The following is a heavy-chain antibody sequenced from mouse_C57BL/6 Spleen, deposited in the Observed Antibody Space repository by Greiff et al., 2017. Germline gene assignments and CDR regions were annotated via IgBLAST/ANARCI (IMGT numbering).Heavy chain of an antibody. Sequence: VQLQQSGPELVKPGASVKISCKASGYTFTDYYMNWVKQSHGKSLEWIGDINPNNGGTSYNQKFKGKATLTVDKSSSTAYMELRSLTAEDSAVYYCAISTGAWFAYWGQGTLVTVSA. CDR2: INPNNGGT. D-gene: IGHD1-1*01. V-gene: IGHV1-26*01. J-gene: IGHJ3*01. CDR3: AISTGAWFAY. CDR1: GYTFTDYY.